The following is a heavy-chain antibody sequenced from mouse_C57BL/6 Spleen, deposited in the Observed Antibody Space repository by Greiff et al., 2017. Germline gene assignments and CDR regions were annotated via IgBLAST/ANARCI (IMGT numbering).Heavy chain of an antibody. V-gene: IGHV3-6*01. CDR1: GYSITSGYY. Sequence: DVQLVESGPGLVKPSQSLSLTCSVTGYSITSGYYWNWIRQFPGNKLEWMGYISYDGSNNYNPSLKNRISITRDTSKNQFFLKLNSVTTEDTATYYCAREGTVVAYYAMDYWGQGTSVTVSS. CDR3: AREGTVVAYYAMDY. CDR2: ISYDGSN. J-gene: IGHJ4*01. D-gene: IGHD1-1*01.